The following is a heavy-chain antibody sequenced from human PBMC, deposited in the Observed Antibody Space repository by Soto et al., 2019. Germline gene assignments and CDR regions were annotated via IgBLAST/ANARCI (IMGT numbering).Heavy chain of an antibody. CDR2: IYSGGST. CDR3: ARERLYSSSTTCDNWFDP. Sequence: EVQLVETGGGLIQPGGSLRLSCAASGFTVSSNYMSWVRQAPGKGLEWVSGIYSGGSTYYADSVKGRFTISRDNSKNTLYLQINILRAKYTAVYSCARERLYSSSTTCDNWFDPWGQRTLFTVSS. J-gene: IGHJ5*02. D-gene: IGHD2-2*01. V-gene: IGHV3-53*02. CDR1: GFTVSSNY.